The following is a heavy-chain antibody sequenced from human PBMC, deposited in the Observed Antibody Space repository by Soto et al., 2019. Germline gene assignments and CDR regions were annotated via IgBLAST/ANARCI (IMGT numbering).Heavy chain of an antibody. CDR2: INANSGGT. D-gene: IGHD3-3*01. CDR3: ARAPHFWSGYSAGYGMEG. V-gene: IGHV1-2*04. Sequence: ASVKVSCKASGYTFTGYYMHWVRQAPGQGLEWMGWINANSGGTNYEQKFQGWVTMTRDTSISTAYMELSRLRSDDTAVYYCARAPHFWSGYSAGYGMEGWGQGTTVTVSS. CDR1: GYTFTGYY. J-gene: IGHJ6*02.